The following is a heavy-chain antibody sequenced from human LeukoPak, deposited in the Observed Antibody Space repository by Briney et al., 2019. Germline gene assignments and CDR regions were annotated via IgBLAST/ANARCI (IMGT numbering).Heavy chain of an antibody. Sequence: SGTLSLTCAVSGGSISSSNWWSWVRLPPGKGLEWIGEIYHSGSTNYNPSLKSRVTISVDKSKNQFSLKLSSVTAADTAVYYCARDYRYRSSTSCYNGFDPWGQGTLVTVSS. D-gene: IGHD2-2*01. CDR3: ARDYRYRSSTSCYNGFDP. CDR1: GGSISSSNW. J-gene: IGHJ5*02. CDR2: IYHSGST. V-gene: IGHV4-4*02.